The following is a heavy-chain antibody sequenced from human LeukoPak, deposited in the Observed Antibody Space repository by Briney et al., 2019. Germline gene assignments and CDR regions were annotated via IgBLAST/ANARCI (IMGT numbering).Heavy chain of an antibody. J-gene: IGHJ4*02. CDR1: GFTFSSYW. Sequence: PGGSLRLSCPASGFTFSSYWFYWVRQAPGRGLVWVSRISSDGSSTSYAASVKGRFTISRDNAKNTLYLQMNSLRAEDTAIYYCAGTLSGSYYVGDYWGQGTLVTVSS. D-gene: IGHD1-26*01. CDR3: AGTLSGSYYVGDY. V-gene: IGHV3-74*01. CDR2: ISSDGSST.